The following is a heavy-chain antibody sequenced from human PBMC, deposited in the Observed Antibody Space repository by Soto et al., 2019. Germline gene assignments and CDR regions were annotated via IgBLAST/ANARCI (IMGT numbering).Heavy chain of an antibody. CDR3: ARARDLGLTEGDAFDI. CDR1: GFTFSSYA. CDR2: ISYDGSNK. V-gene: IGHV3-30*04. J-gene: IGHJ3*02. D-gene: IGHD3-16*01. Sequence: GGSLRLSCAASGFTFSSYAMHWVRQAPGKGLEWVAVISYDGSNKYYADSVKGRFTISRDNSKNTLYLQMNSLRAEDTAVYYCARARDLGLTEGDAFDIWGQGTMVTVSS.